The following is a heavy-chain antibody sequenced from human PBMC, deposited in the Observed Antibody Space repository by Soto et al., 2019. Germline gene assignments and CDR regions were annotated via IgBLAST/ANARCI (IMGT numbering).Heavy chain of an antibody. V-gene: IGHV1-69*13. CDR2: IIPIFGTA. D-gene: IGHD2-15*01. CDR1: GGTFSSYA. J-gene: IGHJ4*02. Sequence: AASVKVSCKASGGTFSSYAISWVRQAPGQGLEWMGGIIPIFGTANYAQKFQGRVTITADESTSTAYMELSSLRSEDTAVYYCALLGYCSGGSCPVGYWGQGTLVTVSS. CDR3: ALLGYCSGGSCPVGY.